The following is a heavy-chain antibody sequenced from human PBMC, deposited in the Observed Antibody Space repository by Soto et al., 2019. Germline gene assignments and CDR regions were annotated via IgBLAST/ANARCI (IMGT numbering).Heavy chain of an antibody. V-gene: IGHV4-39*01. J-gene: IGHJ4*02. D-gene: IGHD3-9*01. Sequence: QLQLQESGPGLVKPSETLSLTCTVSGGSVSSSSYYWGWVRQPPGKGLEWIGSVYYSGSTYYNPSIEGRSTVSGHTSKHQFSLTPMFLAVLDTGVYDCGRLEGLAKISSYFDYWGQGALVTVSS. CDR1: GGSVSSSSYY. CDR3: GRLEGLAKISSYFDY. CDR2: VYYSGST.